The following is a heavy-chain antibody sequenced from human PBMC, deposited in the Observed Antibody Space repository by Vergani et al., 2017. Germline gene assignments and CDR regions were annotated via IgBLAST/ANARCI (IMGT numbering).Heavy chain of an antibody. CDR3: TSSMGATDY. CDR2: IRSKANSYAT. V-gene: IGHV3-73*01. Sequence: VQLVESGGGVVQPGRSLRLSCAASGFTFSSYAMHWVRQAPGKGLEWVGRIRSKANSYATAYAASVKGRFTISRDDSQNTAYLQMNSLKTEDTAVYYCTSSMGATDYWGQGTLVTVSS. J-gene: IGHJ4*02. D-gene: IGHD1-26*01. CDR1: GFTFSSYA.